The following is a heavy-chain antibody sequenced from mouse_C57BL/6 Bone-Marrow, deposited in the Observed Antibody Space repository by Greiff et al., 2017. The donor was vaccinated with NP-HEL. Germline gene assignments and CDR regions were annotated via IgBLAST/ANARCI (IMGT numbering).Heavy chain of an antibody. J-gene: IGHJ2*01. Sequence: QVQLQQSGAELVRPGASVTLSCKASGYTFTDYEMHWVKQTPVHGLEWIGAIDPETGGTAYNQKFKGKAILTADKSSSTAYMELRSLTSEDSAVYYCTISSYGYDGFPLDYWGQGTTLTVSS. CDR1: GYTFTDYE. V-gene: IGHV1-15*01. CDR3: TISSYGYDGFPLDY. CDR2: IDPETGGT. D-gene: IGHD2-9*01.